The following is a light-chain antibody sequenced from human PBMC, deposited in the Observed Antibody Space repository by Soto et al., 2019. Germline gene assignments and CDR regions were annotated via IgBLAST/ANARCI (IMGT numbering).Light chain of an antibody. CDR2: GAS. CDR1: QSVNRNY. Sequence: EIVVTQSPGTLSLSPGERATLSCRASQSVNRNYLAWYQQKPGQAPRLLIYGASSRATGIPDRFSGSGSGTDFTLTISRLEPEDFAVYYCQQYGSSHPRTFGQGTKVEIK. J-gene: IGKJ1*01. V-gene: IGKV3-20*01. CDR3: QQYGSSHPRT.